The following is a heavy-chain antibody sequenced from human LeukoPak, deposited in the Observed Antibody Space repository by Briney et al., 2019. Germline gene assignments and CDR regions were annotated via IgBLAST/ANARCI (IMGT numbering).Heavy chain of an antibody. CDR1: GFTFSSYS. CDR3: ASLTFITVTTVSVDY. D-gene: IGHD4-17*01. J-gene: IGHJ4*02. Sequence: PGGSLRLSCAASGFTFSSYSMNWVRQAPGKGLEWVSYISSSSSTIYYADSVKGRFTISRDNAKNSLYLQMNSLRDEDTAVYYCASLTFITVTTVSVDYWGQGTLVTVSS. CDR2: ISSSSSTI. V-gene: IGHV3-48*02.